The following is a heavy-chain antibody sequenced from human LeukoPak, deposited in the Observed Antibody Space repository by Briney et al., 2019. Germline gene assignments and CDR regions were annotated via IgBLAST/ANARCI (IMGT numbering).Heavy chain of an antibody. CDR2: IYTSGST. D-gene: IGHD6-19*01. CDR1: GGSISSGSYY. CDR3: ATSSGWIVRDYYYMDV. V-gene: IGHV4-61*02. J-gene: IGHJ6*03. Sequence: SQTLSLTCTVSGGSISSGSYYWSWIRQPAGKGLEWIGRIYTSGSTNYNPSLKSRVTISVDTSKNQFSLKLSSVTAADTAVYYCATSSGWIVRDYYYMDVWGKGTTVTISS.